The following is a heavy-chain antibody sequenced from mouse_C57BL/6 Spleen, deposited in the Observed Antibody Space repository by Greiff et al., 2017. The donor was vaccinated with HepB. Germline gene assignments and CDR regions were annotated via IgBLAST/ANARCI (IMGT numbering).Heavy chain of an antibody. V-gene: IGHV1-26*01. CDR2: INPNNGGT. CDR3: ARVGYGYGGAY. CDR1: GYTFTDYY. Sequence: VQLQQSGPELVKPGASVKISCKASGYTFTDYYMNWVKQSHGKSLEWIGDINPNNGGTSYNQKFKGKATLTVDKSSSTAYMELRSLTSEDSAVYYWARVGYGYGGAYWGQGTTLTVSS. J-gene: IGHJ2*01. D-gene: IGHD2-2*01.